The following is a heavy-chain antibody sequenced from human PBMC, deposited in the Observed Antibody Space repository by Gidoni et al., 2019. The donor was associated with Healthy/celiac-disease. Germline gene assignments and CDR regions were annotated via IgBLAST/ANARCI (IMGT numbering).Heavy chain of an antibody. CDR3: ARVGYYYDSSGPRAFDI. Sequence: QVQLQESGPGLAKPSQTLSLTCTVSGGSIRRGGYYWSWIRQHPGKGLEWIGYLYYSGSTYYNPSLKSRVTISVDTSKNQFSLKLSSVTAADTAVYYCARVGYYYDSSGPRAFDIWGQGTMVTVSS. J-gene: IGHJ3*02. CDR2: LYYSGST. V-gene: IGHV4-31*03. D-gene: IGHD3-22*01. CDR1: GGSIRRGGYY.